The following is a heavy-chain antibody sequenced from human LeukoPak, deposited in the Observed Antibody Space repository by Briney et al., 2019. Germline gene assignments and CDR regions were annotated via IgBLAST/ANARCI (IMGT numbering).Heavy chain of an antibody. Sequence: GSLRLSCAASGFTFSDHYMDWVRQPPGKGLEWIGEIYHSGSTNYNPSLKSRATISVDKSKNQFSLKLNSVTAADTAVYYCARSSDYDSSAYYSGGRWFDPWGQGTLVTVSS. V-gene: IGHV4-34*01. CDR1: GFTFSDHY. CDR3: ARSSDYDSSAYYSGGRWFDP. CDR2: IYHSGST. D-gene: IGHD3-22*01. J-gene: IGHJ5*02.